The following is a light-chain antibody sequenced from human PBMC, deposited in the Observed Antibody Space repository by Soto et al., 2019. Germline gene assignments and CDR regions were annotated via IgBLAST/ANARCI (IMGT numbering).Light chain of an antibody. J-gene: IGKJ5*01. Sequence: ESEFSNSACTLSVFRGDRVTLSCMASQSVSNNYLAWYQQKPGQAPRLLIYGASNRATGTPDRFSGSGSGTDFTLTISRLEPEDFAVYCCQQYNISPITFGQGTLLDIK. CDR1: QSVSNNY. CDR3: QQYNISPIT. CDR2: GAS. V-gene: IGKV3-20*01.